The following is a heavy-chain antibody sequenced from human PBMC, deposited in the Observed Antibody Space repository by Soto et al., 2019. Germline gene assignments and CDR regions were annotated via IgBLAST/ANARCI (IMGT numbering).Heavy chain of an antibody. CDR3: ATDGWLED. D-gene: IGHD2-2*03. J-gene: IGHJ4*02. CDR1: GFTFSNYN. Sequence: GGSLRLSCAASGFTFSNYNMNWVRQAPGKALEWVSSIVFSGDYIYYADSVKGRFTISRDNAKNSLYLQMNSLGTEDTAVYYCATDGWLEDWGQGTLVTVSS. V-gene: IGHV3-21*01. CDR2: IVFSGDYI.